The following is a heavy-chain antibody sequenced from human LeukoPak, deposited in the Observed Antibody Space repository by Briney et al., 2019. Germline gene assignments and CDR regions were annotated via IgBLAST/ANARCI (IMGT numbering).Heavy chain of an antibody. CDR3: ARDRWIQLWLHTRTDPPLYAFDI. D-gene: IGHD5-18*01. J-gene: IGHJ3*02. Sequence: SETLSLTCTVSGGSISSYYWSWIRQPAGKGLEWIGRIYTSGSTNYNPSLKSRVTISVDTSKNQFSLKLSSVTAADTAVYYCARDRWIQLWLHTRTDPPLYAFDIWGQGTMVTVSS. CDR1: GGSISSYY. CDR2: IYTSGST. V-gene: IGHV4-4*07.